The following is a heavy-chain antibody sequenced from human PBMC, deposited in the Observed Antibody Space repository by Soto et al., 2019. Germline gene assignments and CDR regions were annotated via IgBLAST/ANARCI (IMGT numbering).Heavy chain of an antibody. CDR3: AKIPVYTYMIYWSDP. V-gene: IGHV4-61*01. CDR2: DYFSGST. Sequence: SETLSPTCTVSGDSVSSRNYSWSWIRQHPGKRLEWIGYDYFSGSTDYKPSLKGRVTMSLGTSGNLFCLGLESVTAADTAGYYCAKIPVYTYMIYWSDPWGQGALVTVS. D-gene: IGHD3-16*01. CDR1: GDSVSSRNYS. J-gene: IGHJ5*02.